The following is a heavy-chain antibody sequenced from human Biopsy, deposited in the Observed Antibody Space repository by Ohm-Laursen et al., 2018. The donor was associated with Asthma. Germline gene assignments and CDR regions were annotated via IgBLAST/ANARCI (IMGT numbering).Heavy chain of an antibody. CDR1: GGSITSSSYY. CDR3: VRHQYSSSWSTFDY. D-gene: IGHD3-22*01. V-gene: IGHV4-39*01. Sequence: TLSLTCVVSGGSITSSSYYWGWIRQPPGKGMEWIGSMYHSGSPYYHPSLKSRATISVDTSKNQLSLKVSSVTAADTAVYFCVRHQYSSSWSTFDYWGQGALVTVSS. J-gene: IGHJ4*02. CDR2: MYHSGSP.